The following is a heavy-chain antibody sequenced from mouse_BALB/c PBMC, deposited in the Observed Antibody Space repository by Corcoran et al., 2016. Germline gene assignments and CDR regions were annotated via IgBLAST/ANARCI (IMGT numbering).Heavy chain of an antibody. Sequence: QIRLVQSGPELKKPGETVKISCKASGYTFTNFGVIWVKQAPGTGLKYMGWINTYTEEPTYADEFKGRFAFSLETSASTAYLQINNLKNEATATYFCARWGYYSVDFWGQGTTLTVSS. CDR3: ARWGYYSVDF. J-gene: IGHJ2*01. CDR2: INTYTEEP. D-gene: IGHD2-3*01. CDR1: GYTFTNFG. V-gene: IGHV9-3-1*01.